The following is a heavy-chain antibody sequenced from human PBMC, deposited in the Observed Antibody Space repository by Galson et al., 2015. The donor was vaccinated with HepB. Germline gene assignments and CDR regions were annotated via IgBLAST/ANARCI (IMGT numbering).Heavy chain of an antibody. CDR3: AKDIGWFGELLYGMDV. CDR2: ISYDGSNK. CDR1: GFTFSSYG. V-gene: IGHV3-30*18. D-gene: IGHD3-10*01. J-gene: IGHJ6*02. Sequence: SLRLSCAASGFTFSSYGMHWVRQAPGKGLEWVAVISYDGSNKYYADSVKGRFTISRDNSKNTLYLQMNSLRAEDTAVYYCAKDIGWFGELLYGMDVWGQGTTVTVSS.